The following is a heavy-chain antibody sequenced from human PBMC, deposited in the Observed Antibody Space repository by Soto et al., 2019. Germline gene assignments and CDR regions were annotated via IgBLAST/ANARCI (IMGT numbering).Heavy chain of an antibody. Sequence: LRLSYAASGFTFSSYAMSWVRQAPGKGLEWVSAISGSGGSTYYADSVKGRFTISRDNSKNTLYLQMNSLRAEDTAVYYCAKPLYNWNYFDYWGQGTLVTVSS. D-gene: IGHD1-20*01. CDR1: GFTFSSYA. CDR2: ISGSGGST. CDR3: AKPLYNWNYFDY. V-gene: IGHV3-23*01. J-gene: IGHJ4*02.